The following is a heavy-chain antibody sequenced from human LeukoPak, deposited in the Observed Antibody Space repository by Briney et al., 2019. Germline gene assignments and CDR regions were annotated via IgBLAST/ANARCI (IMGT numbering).Heavy chain of an antibody. CDR2: ISAYNGNT. CDR3: ARDRTHYYESSGYYSRWEY. J-gene: IGHJ4*02. V-gene: IGHV1-18*01. CDR1: GYTFTSYG. D-gene: IGHD3-22*01. Sequence: AAVKVSCKASGYTFTSYGISWVRQAPGQGLEWMGGISAYNGNTNYAQKLQGRVTMTTDTSTSTAYMKLSGLRSEDTAMYYCARDRTHYYESSGYYSRWEYWGQGTLVTVSS.